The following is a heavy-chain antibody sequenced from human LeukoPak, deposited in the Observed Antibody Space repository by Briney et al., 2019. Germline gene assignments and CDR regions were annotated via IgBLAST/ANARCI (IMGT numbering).Heavy chain of an antibody. J-gene: IGHJ4*02. CDR3: ARGQDDRSGTFDY. CDR1: GGSFSGYY. CDR2: INHSGST. Sequence: SETLSLTCAVYGGSFSGYYWSWIRQPPGKGLEWIGEINHSGSTNYNPSLKSRVTTSVDTSRTQFSLRLSSVTAADTAVYYCARGQDDRSGTFDYWGQGTLVTVSS. D-gene: IGHD3-22*01. V-gene: IGHV4-34*01.